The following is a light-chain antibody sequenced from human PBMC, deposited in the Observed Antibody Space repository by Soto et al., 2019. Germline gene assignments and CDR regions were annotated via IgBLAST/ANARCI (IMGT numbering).Light chain of an antibody. Sequence: IVLTQSPGTLSLSPAERATLSCRASQSVSSSYLAWYQQKPGQAPRLLIYCASSRATGIPDRFSGSGSGTDFTLTISRLEPEDVSVYYCQQYGSSLFGPGTKVDIK. V-gene: IGKV3-20*01. CDR2: CAS. CDR3: QQYGSSL. CDR1: QSVSSSY. J-gene: IGKJ3*01.